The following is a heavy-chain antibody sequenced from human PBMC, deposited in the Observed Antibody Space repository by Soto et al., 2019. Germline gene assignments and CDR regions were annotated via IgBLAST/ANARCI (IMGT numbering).Heavy chain of an antibody. CDR3: ARGTNGITGTGY. V-gene: IGHV3-48*03. D-gene: IGHD1-7*01. J-gene: IGHJ4*02. Sequence: GSLRLSCAASGFTFSSYEMNWVRQAPGKGLEWVSYISSSGSTIYYADSVKGRFTISRDNAKNSLYLQMNSLRAEDTAVYYCARGTNGITGTGYWGQGTLVTVSS. CDR1: GFTFSSYE. CDR2: ISSSGSTI.